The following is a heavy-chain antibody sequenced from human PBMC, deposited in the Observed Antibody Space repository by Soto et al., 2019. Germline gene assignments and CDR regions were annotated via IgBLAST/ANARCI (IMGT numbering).Heavy chain of an antibody. V-gene: IGHV4-39*01. D-gene: IGHD1-26*01. CDR3: ARHGVGARYYFDY. CDR2: IYYSGST. J-gene: IGHJ4*02. Sequence: QPPGKGLEWIGSIYYSGSTYYNPSLKSRVTISADTSKNQFSLKLSSVTAADTAVYYCARHGVGARYYFDYWGQGTLVTVSS.